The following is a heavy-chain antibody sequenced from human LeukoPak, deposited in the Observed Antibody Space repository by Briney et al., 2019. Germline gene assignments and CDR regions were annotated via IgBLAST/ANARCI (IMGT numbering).Heavy chain of an antibody. J-gene: IGHJ1*01. D-gene: IGHD6-6*01. CDR3: ARGGAARLHFQN. CDR1: GGSISTYY. CDR2: IYHSGST. Sequence: SETLSLTCTVSGGSISTYYWNWIRQPPGKGLEWIGYIYHSGSTNYNPSLQSRVTISVDTSKNQFSPNLNSATAADTAVYYCARGGAARLHFQNWGQGTLVTVSS. V-gene: IGHV4-59*01.